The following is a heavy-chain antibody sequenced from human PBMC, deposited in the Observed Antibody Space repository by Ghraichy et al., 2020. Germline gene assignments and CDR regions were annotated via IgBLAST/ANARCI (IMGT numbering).Heavy chain of an antibody. CDR2: INHSGST. Sequence: SQTLSLTCAVYGGSFSGYYWSWIRQPPGKGLEWIGEINHSGSTNYNPSLKSRVTISVDTSKNQFSLKLSSVTAADTAVYYCARGFGYFPSSFDYWGQGTLVTVSS. J-gene: IGHJ4*02. CDR3: ARGFGYFPSSFDY. D-gene: IGHD3-9*01. V-gene: IGHV4-34*01. CDR1: GGSFSGYY.